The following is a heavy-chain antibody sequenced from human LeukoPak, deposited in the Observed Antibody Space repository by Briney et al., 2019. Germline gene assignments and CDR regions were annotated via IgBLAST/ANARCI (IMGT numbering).Heavy chain of an antibody. Sequence: GGSLRLSCAASGFTFSSFWMHWVRQAPGKGLVWVSRINTDGSSIIYADSVKGRFTISRDNARNTLYLQMNSLRDEDTAVYYCARDRDSDSNWFHPRGQGTLVTVSS. CDR3: ARDRDSDSNWFHP. CDR2: INTDGSSI. CDR1: GFTFSSFW. D-gene: IGHD2-15*01. J-gene: IGHJ5*02. V-gene: IGHV3-74*01.